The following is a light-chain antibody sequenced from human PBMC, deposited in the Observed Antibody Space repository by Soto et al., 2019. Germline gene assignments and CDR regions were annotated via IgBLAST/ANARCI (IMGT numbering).Light chain of an antibody. CDR2: DVN. CDR1: TGDVVNYNY. CDR3: SAYTTKSMLV. Sequence: QSVLTQPASVSGSPGQSITISCTGTTGDVVNYNYVSWYQQHSGKVPKLVIYDVNNRPSGVSNRFSGSKSGNTASLTISGLQAEDDSDYYCSAYTTKSMLVFGGGTKLTVL. V-gene: IGLV2-14*03. J-gene: IGLJ2*01.